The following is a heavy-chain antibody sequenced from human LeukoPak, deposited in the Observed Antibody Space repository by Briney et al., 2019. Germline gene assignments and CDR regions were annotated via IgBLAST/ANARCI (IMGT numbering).Heavy chain of an antibody. D-gene: IGHD5-12*01. CDR2: IYYSGSI. V-gene: IGHV4-59*01. J-gene: IGHJ4*02. CDR3: ARGGYSLDY. CDR1: GGSISSYY. Sequence: SETLSLTCTVSGGSISSYYWSWIRQPPGKGLEWIGYIYYSGSINYNPSLKSRVTISVDTSKNQFSLKLSSVTAADTAVYYCARGGYSLDYWGQRTLVTVSS.